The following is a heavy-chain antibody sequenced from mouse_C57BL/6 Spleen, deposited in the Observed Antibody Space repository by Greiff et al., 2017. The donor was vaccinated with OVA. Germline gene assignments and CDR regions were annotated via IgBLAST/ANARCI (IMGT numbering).Heavy chain of an antibody. J-gene: IGHJ2*01. CDR1: GYTFTSYW. CDR3: GRPTAQAPLDY. V-gene: IGHV1-53*01. CDR2: INPSNGGT. D-gene: IGHD3-2*02. Sequence: VQLQQPGTELVKPGASVKLSCKASGYTFTSYWMHWVKPRPGQGLEWIGNINPSNGGTNYNAKFKSKATLTVDKSSSTADRQLSSLTSEDSGVEECGRPTAQAPLDYWGEGTTLTVAS.